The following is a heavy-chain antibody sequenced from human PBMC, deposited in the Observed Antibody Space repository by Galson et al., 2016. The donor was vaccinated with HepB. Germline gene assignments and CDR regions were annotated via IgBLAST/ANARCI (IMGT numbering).Heavy chain of an antibody. Sequence: SVKVSCKASGGTFSNYRIDWVRQAPGQGLEWMGGIIPVSHTANYAQKFQVRVAITADESTSSSYMEVSSLESEDTAVYYCARGGPSNQALLFPEPLRTWGQGTLVIVSS. CDR2: IIPVSHTA. V-gene: IGHV1-69*13. J-gene: IGHJ4*02. D-gene: IGHD2-21*02. CDR3: ARGGPSNQALLFPEPLRT. CDR1: GGTFSNYR.